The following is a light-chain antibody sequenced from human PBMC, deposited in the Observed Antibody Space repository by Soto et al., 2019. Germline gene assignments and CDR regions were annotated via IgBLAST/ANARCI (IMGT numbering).Light chain of an antibody. CDR2: AAS. V-gene: IGKV1-9*01. CDR3: QQYSTLPHT. CDR1: QVIGSY. Sequence: IQLTQSPSSLSASVGDRVTITCRASQVIGSYLAWYQQKPGKAPNLLIYAASALQSGVPSRFSGSGSGTDFTLTISRLEPEDFVVYFCQQYSTLPHTFGQGTKLEVK. J-gene: IGKJ2*01.